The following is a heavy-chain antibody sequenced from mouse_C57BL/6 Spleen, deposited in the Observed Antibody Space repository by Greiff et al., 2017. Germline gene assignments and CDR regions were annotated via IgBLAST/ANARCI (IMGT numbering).Heavy chain of an antibody. CDR3: AITKVGAEGAMDY. J-gene: IGHJ4*01. V-gene: IGHV1-42*01. CDR1: GYSFTGYY. CDR2: INPSTGGT. D-gene: IGHD1-1*01. Sequence: VQLQQSGPELVKPGASVTISCKASGYSFTGYYMNWVKQSPEKSLEWIGEINPSTGGTTYNQKFKAKATLTVDKSSSTAYMQLKSLTSEDSAVYYCAITKVGAEGAMDYWGQGTSVTVSS.